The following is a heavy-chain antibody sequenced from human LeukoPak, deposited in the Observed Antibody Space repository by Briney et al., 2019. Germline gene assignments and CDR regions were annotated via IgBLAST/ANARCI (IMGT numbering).Heavy chain of an antibody. Sequence: GASVKVSCKASGGTFSSYAISWVRQAPGQGLEWMGGIIPIFGTANYAQKFQGRVTITADESTSTAYMELSSLRSEDTAVYYCARESRAVAGNANGMDVRGKGTTVTVSS. V-gene: IGHV1-69*13. D-gene: IGHD6-19*01. J-gene: IGHJ6*04. CDR2: IIPIFGTA. CDR3: ARESRAVAGNANGMDV. CDR1: GGTFSSYA.